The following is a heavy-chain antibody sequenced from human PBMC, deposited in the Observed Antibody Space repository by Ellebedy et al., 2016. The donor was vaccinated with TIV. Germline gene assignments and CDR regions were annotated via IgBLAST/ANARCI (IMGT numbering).Heavy chain of an antibody. V-gene: IGHV3-11*04. CDR1: GFTFSDYY. CDR3: ARDQAVMVRGVMGPGGMDV. J-gene: IGHJ6*02. Sequence: PGGSLRLSCAASGFTFSDYYMSWIRQAPGKGLEWVSYISSSGSTIYYADSVKGRFTISRDNAKNSLYLQMNSLRAEDTAVYYCARDQAVMVRGVMGPGGMDVWGQGTTVTVSS. D-gene: IGHD3-10*01. CDR2: ISSSGSTI.